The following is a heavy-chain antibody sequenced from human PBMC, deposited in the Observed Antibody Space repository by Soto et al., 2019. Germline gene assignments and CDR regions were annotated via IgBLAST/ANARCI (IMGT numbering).Heavy chain of an antibody. CDR2: IKKDGSEK. D-gene: IGHD6-19*01. Sequence: GGSLRLSCEASGFTFSSYLMNWVRQAPGKGLEWVAIIKKDGSEKYYADSVKGRFTISRDNAKNSLYLQMNDLRAEDTAVYYCAGGSGWLIDYWGRGTLVTVSS. CDR3: AGGSGWLIDY. CDR1: GFTFSSYL. V-gene: IGHV3-7*03. J-gene: IGHJ4*02.